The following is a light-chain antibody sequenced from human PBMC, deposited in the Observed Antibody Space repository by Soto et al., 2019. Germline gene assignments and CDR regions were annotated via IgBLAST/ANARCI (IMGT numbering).Light chain of an antibody. V-gene: IGKV3-20*01. CDR3: QRYGRSPRRRT. Sequence: EIGLTQSPGTLSLSPGERATLSCRASQSVSSSYLAWYQQKPGQAPRLLIYGAFSRTTGIPDRFSGRSSGTVFTLTMSRIEPEHVAVYYCQRYGRSPRRRTFGRGTKVEIK. J-gene: IGKJ1*01. CDR1: QSVSSSY. CDR2: GAF.